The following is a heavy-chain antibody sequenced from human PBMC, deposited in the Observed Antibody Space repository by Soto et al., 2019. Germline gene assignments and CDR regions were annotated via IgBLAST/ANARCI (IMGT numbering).Heavy chain of an antibody. J-gene: IGHJ4*02. CDR2: ITGSGGDS. CDR1: GFTFSSYA. CDR3: AKGSASSRPYYFDY. Sequence: GGSLRLSCASSGFTFSSYAMHWVRQAPGKGLEWISAITGSGGDSYHADSVQGRFTISRDNTKNILYLQMNSLRAEDTAVYYCAKGSASSRPYYFDYWGQGTPVTVSS. D-gene: IGHD2-2*01. V-gene: IGHV3-23*01.